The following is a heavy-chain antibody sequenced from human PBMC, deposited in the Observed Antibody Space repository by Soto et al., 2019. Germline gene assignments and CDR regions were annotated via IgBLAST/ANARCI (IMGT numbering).Heavy chain of an antibody. J-gene: IGHJ6*02. V-gene: IGHV3-66*01. D-gene: IGHD5-18*01. CDR1: GFTVSSNY. CDR2: IYSGGST. Sequence: EVQLVESGGGLVQPGGSLRLSCAASGFTVSSNYMSWVRQAPGKGLEWVSVIYSGGSTYYADSVKGRFTISRDNSKNTLYLQMNSLRAEDTAVYYCARDRGYSYESDYYYGMDVWGQGTTVTVSS. CDR3: ARDRGYSYESDYYYGMDV.